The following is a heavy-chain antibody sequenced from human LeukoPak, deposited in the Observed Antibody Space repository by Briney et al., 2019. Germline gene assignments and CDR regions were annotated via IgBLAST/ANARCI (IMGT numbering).Heavy chain of an antibody. V-gene: IGHV3-53*01. Sequence: PGGSLRLSCAASGFTVSNNYMSWVRQAPGKGLEWVSVIYSDGGTFYSDSVKGRFTISRDSSKNTLYLRMNSLRADDTAVYYCARDSSGPAFWGQGTPVTVSS. CDR1: GFTVSNNY. J-gene: IGHJ4*02. D-gene: IGHD6-19*01. CDR2: IYSDGGT. CDR3: ARDSSGPAF.